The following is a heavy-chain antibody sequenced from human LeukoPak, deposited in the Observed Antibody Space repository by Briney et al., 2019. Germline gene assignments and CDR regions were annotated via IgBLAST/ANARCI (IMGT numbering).Heavy chain of an antibody. V-gene: IGHV4-59*01. CDR2: IYYSGST. J-gene: IGHJ4*02. CDR1: GGSISSYY. Sequence: SETLSLTCTVSGGSISSYYWSWIRQPPGKGLEWIGYIYYSGSTNYNPSLKSRVTISVDTSKNQFSLKLSSVTAADTAVYYCAGITGEPPYFDYWGQGTLVTVSS. D-gene: IGHD7-27*01. CDR3: AGITGEPPYFDY.